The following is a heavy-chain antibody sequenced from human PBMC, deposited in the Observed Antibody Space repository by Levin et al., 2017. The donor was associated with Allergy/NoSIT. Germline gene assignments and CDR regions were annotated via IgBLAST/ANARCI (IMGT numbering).Heavy chain of an antibody. CDR2: IISKTNGGTI. D-gene: IGHD3-10*01. Sequence: GGSLRLSCVGSGFTFSNAWMSWVRQAPGNGLEWVGRIISKTNGGTIDYAAPVKGRFIISRDDSENTLYVQMNSLKTEDTAVYYCTTYGSGRHSAGYWGQGTLVTVSS. V-gene: IGHV3-15*01. CDR3: TTYGSGRHSAGY. J-gene: IGHJ4*02. CDR1: GFTFSNAW.